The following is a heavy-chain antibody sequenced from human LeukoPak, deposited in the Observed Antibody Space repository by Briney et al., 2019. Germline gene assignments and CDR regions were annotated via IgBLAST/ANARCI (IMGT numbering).Heavy chain of an antibody. CDR3: ADYDSSFGWLDP. D-gene: IGHD3-22*01. V-gene: IGHV4-39*07. CDR2: IYYSGST. Sequence: SETLSLTCTVSGVSISSSNSYWGWIRQPPGKGLEWIGNIYYSGSTYYNPSLKSRVTISIDTSKNQFSLKLNSVTAADTAVYYCADYDSSFGWLDPWGQGTLVTVSA. J-gene: IGHJ5*02. CDR1: GVSISSSNSY.